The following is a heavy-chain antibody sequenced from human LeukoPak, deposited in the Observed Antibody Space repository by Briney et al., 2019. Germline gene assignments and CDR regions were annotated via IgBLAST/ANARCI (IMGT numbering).Heavy chain of an antibody. CDR2: IIPIFGTA. J-gene: IGHJ4*02. CDR3: ASRPAVVPAASGDY. Sequence: SVKVSCKASGGTFSSYAISWVRQAPGQGLEWLGGIIPIFGTANYAQKFQGRVTITADESTSTAYMELSSLRSEYTAVYYCASRPAVVPAASGDYWGQGTLVTVSS. V-gene: IGHV1-69*13. CDR1: GGTFSSYA. D-gene: IGHD2-2*01.